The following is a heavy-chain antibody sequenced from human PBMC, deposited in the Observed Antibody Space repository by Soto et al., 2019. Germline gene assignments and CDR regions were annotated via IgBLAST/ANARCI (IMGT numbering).Heavy chain of an antibody. Sequence: GGSMRLPCAASGFPISNYAMSWVRQAPGKGLEWVSAISYGGGTTYYADSVKGRFTISRDNSKNTLYLQMNSLRAEDTAVYYCAKNPGYYYDSTGYHFDYWGQGTLVTVSS. J-gene: IGHJ4*02. CDR1: GFPISNYA. CDR3: AKNPGYYYDSTGYHFDY. V-gene: IGHV3-23*01. CDR2: ISYGGGTT. D-gene: IGHD3-22*01.